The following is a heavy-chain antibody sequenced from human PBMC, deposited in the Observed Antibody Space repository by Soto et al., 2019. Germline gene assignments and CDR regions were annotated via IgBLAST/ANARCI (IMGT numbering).Heavy chain of an antibody. J-gene: IGHJ4*02. Sequence: ASVKVSCKASGYTFTSYYMHWVRQAPGQGLEWMGIINPNGGSTSYAQKFQGRVTMTRDTSTSTVYMEVSSLRSEDTAVYYCARDSWGYGFDYRGQGTLVTVSS. CDR1: GYTFTSYY. V-gene: IGHV1-46*01. CDR3: ARDSWGYGFDY. D-gene: IGHD4-17*01. CDR2: INPNGGST.